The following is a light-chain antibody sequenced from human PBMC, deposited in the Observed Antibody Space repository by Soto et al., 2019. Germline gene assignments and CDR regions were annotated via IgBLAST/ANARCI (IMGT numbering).Light chain of an antibody. Sequence: QSALTQPASVSVSPGQSITISCTGTSSNVGRYTLVSWYQQHPGKAPKLMIFEVNKRPSGVSNRFSGSKSGNTASLTISGLKVEDEADYYCCSSGGSPTYVFGTGTKVT. CDR2: EVN. J-gene: IGLJ1*01. CDR3: CSSGGSPTYV. CDR1: SSNVGRYTL. V-gene: IGLV2-23*02.